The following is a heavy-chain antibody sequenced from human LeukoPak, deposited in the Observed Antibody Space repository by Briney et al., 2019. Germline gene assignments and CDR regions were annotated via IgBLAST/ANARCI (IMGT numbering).Heavy chain of an antibody. J-gene: IGHJ4*02. CDR2: INHSGST. D-gene: IGHD3-3*01. Sequence: PSETLSLTCAVYGGSFSGYYWSWIRQPPGKGLEWIGDINHSGSTNYNPSLKSRVTISVDTSKNQFSLKLSSVTAADTAVYYCARGRSLYYDFWSGYSSNYFDYWGQGTLVTVSS. V-gene: IGHV4-34*01. CDR1: GGSFSGYY. CDR3: ARGRSLYYDFWSGYSSNYFDY.